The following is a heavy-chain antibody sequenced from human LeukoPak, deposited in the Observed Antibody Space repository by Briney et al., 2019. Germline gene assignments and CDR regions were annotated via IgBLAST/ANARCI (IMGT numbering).Heavy chain of an antibody. V-gene: IGHV3-30-3*01. Sequence: GGSLRLSCAASGFTFSSYAMHWVPQAPGKGLEWVAVISYDGSNKYYADSVKGRFTISRDNSKNTLYLQMNSLRAEDTAVYYCARDRDSSGWYGHWYFDLWGRGTLVTVSS. CDR3: ARDRDSSGWYGHWYFDL. J-gene: IGHJ2*01. CDR2: ISYDGSNK. D-gene: IGHD6-19*01. CDR1: GFTFSSYA.